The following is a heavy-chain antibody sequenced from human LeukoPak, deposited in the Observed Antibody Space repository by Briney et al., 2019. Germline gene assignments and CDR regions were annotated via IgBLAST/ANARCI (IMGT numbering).Heavy chain of an antibody. CDR2: ISDIGSI. Sequence: SETLSLTCTVSGGSISSYYWSWIRQPPGKGLEWIAYISDIGSINYNPSLKSRVTISVDTSKNQFSLKLSSVTAADTAVYYCARIESPYSSSWYYFDYWGQGTLVTVSS. V-gene: IGHV4-59*01. D-gene: IGHD6-13*01. CDR3: ARIESPYSSSWYYFDY. J-gene: IGHJ4*02. CDR1: GGSISSYY.